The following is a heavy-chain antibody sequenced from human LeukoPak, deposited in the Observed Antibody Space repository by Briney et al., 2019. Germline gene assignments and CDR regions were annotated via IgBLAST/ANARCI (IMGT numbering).Heavy chain of an antibody. Sequence: SETLSLTCTVPGGSISSYYWSWIRQPPGKGLEWIGSIYHSGSTSYNPSLKSRVTISADTSKNQFSLKLNSMTTADTAVYYCTRGAGWLIDYWGQGILVTVSS. D-gene: IGHD3-16*01. CDR3: TRGAGWLIDY. CDR2: IYHSGST. CDR1: GGSISSYY. V-gene: IGHV4-59*01. J-gene: IGHJ4*02.